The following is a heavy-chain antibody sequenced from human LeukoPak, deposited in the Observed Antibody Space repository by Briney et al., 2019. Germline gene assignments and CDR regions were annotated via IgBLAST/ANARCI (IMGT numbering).Heavy chain of an antibody. D-gene: IGHD3-22*01. Sequence: ASETLSLTCTVSGGSISSGGYYWSWIRQHPEKGLEWIGYIYYSGSTYYNPSLKSRVTISVDTSKNQFPLKLSSVTAADTAVYYCATYDSSGTRVDYWGQGTLVTVSS. V-gene: IGHV4-31*03. J-gene: IGHJ4*02. CDR3: ATYDSSGTRVDY. CDR2: IYYSGST. CDR1: GGSISSGGYY.